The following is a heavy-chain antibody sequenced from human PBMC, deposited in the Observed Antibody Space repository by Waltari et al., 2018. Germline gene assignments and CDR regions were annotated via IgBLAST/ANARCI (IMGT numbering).Heavy chain of an antibody. D-gene: IGHD6-19*01. CDR3: AREGSSGFFDY. V-gene: IGHV1-2*02. CDR1: GGTFSSYA. Sequence: QVQLVQSGAEVKKPGSSVKVSCKASGGTFSSYAISWGRQAPGQGLEWMGRINPNSGGTNYAQKFQGRVTMTRDTSISTAYMELSRLRSDDTAVYYCAREGSSGFFDYWGQGTLVTVSS. J-gene: IGHJ4*02. CDR2: INPNSGGT.